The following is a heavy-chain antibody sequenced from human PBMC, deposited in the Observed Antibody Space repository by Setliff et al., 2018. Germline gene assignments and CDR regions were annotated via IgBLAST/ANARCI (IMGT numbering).Heavy chain of an antibody. V-gene: IGHV4-59*08. Sequence: PSEPLSLTCTVSGGSISGYYWSWIRQPPGKGLEWIGNIYYTGSPSYSPSLRSRGTISVDTSKNKFSLKLTSVTAADTAVYYCARQSGSGSSPYFDFWGQGTLVTVSS. D-gene: IGHD3-10*01. CDR2: IYYTGSP. CDR1: GGSISGYY. J-gene: IGHJ4*02. CDR3: ARQSGSGSSPYFDF.